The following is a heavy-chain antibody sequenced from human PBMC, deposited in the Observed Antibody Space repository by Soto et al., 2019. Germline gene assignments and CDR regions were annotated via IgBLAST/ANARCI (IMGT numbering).Heavy chain of an antibody. CDR3: LGALDY. Sequence: EVQLVESGGGLVQPGGSLKLSCAASGFTFSGSAMHWVRQASGKGLEWVGRIRSKANSYATAYAASVKGRFTISRDDSKNTAYLPLNSLKTEDTAVYYCLGALDYWGQGTLVTVSS. V-gene: IGHV3-73*02. J-gene: IGHJ4*02. CDR1: GFTFSGSA. D-gene: IGHD1-26*01. CDR2: IRSKANSYAT.